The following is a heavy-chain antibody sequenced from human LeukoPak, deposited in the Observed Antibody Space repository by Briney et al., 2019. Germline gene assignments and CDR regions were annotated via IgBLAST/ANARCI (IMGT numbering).Heavy chain of an antibody. Sequence: ASVKVSCKASGYTFTSYGISWLRQAPGEGLEWMGWISAYNGNTNYAQKLQGRVTMTTDTSTSTAYMELRSLRSDDTAVYYCARDYLGGIFDYWGQGTLVTVSS. CDR3: ARDYLGGIFDY. CDR2: ISAYNGNT. CDR1: GYTFTSYG. J-gene: IGHJ4*02. V-gene: IGHV1-18*01. D-gene: IGHD4-23*01.